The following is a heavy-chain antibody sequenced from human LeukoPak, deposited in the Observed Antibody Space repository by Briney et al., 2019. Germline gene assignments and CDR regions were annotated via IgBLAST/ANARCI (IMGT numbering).Heavy chain of an antibody. CDR3: AKDLSSSSGYEGIFDY. J-gene: IGHJ4*02. CDR1: GFSVSSNY. CDR2: IYSGGNT. Sequence: GGSLRLSCAASGFSVSSNYMSWVRQTPGKGLECVSLIYSGGNTYYADSVKGRFSISRDNSKNTLYLQMNSLRAEDTAVYYCAKDLSSSSGYEGIFDYWGQGTLVTVSS. D-gene: IGHD6-13*01. V-gene: IGHV3-53*05.